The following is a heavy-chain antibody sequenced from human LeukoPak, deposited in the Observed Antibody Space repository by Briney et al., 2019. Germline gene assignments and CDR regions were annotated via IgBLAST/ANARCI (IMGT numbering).Heavy chain of an antibody. D-gene: IGHD1-26*01. CDR3: ATGGGIVGANFDY. CDR1: GYALTELS. V-gene: IGHV1-24*01. Sequence: ASVKVSCKVSGYALTELSMHWVRQAPGKGLEWMGGFDPEDGETIYAQKFQGRVTMTEDTSTDTAYMELSSLRSEDTAVYYCATGGGIVGANFDYWGQGTLVTVSS. CDR2: FDPEDGET. J-gene: IGHJ4*02.